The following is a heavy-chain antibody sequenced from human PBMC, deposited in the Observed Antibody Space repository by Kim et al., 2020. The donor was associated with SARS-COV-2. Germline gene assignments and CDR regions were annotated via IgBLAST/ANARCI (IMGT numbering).Heavy chain of an antibody. V-gene: IGHV3-53*01. D-gene: IGHD3-10*01. CDR3: ASAQHYYGTGIYYYYNGMDV. J-gene: IGHJ6*02. Sequence: KGRITISRDNSRNTLYLQMNSLRGEDTAVYYCASAQHYYGTGIYYYYNGMDVWGQGTTVTVSS.